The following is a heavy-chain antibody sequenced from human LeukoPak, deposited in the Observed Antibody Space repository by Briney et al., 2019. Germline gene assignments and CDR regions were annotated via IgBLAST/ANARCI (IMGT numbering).Heavy chain of an antibody. D-gene: IGHD1-26*01. Sequence: GRSLRLSCAASGFTFSSYAMHWVRQAPGKGLEWVAVISYDGSNKYYADSVKGRFTISRDNSKNTLYLQMNGLRAEDTAVYYCAREPQVGATRFDYWGQGTLVTVSS. CDR3: AREPQVGATRFDY. J-gene: IGHJ4*02. V-gene: IGHV3-30*04. CDR1: GFTFSSYA. CDR2: ISYDGSNK.